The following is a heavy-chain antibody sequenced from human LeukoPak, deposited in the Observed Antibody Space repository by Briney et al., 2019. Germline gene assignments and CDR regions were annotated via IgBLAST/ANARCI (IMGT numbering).Heavy chain of an antibody. CDR2: ISGGGGKT. CDR1: GFTFSSYA. Sequence: GGSLRLSCAASGFTFSSYAMSWVRQVPGKGLEWVSGISGGGGKTYYTDSVKGRCTISRDTSKNTLYLQMNSLRAEDTAIYYCAKDNFDSSVGYFDYWGQGTLVTVSS. D-gene: IGHD3-22*01. CDR3: AKDNFDSSVGYFDY. V-gene: IGHV3-23*01. J-gene: IGHJ4*02.